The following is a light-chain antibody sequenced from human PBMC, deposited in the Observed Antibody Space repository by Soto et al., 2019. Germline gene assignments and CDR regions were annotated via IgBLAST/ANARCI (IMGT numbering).Light chain of an antibody. CDR1: QGIGNW. CDR2: MAS. V-gene: IGKV1-12*01. CDR3: QQADNFPWS. Sequence: IQMTQSPSSVSASVGDRVTITCRALQGIGNWLAWYQQKPGEAPKLLIYMASTFQSGVPSRFSGSGSVTDFTLTITSLQPEDVAVYYCQQADNFPWSFGQGTKVEI. J-gene: IGKJ1*01.